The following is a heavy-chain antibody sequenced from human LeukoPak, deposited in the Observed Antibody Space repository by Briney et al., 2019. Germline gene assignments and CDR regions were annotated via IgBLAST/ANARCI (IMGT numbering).Heavy chain of an antibody. CDR3: ARGRKVTAIGYMDV. Sequence: PSETLSLTCAVSGYSISSGYYWGWIRQPPGKGLEWIGSIYHSGSTNYNPSLKSRVTISVDASKNQFSLKLSSVTAADTAVYYCARGRKVTAIGYMDVWGKGTTVTVSS. CDR1: GYSISSGYY. J-gene: IGHJ6*03. V-gene: IGHV4-38-2*01. D-gene: IGHD2-21*02. CDR2: IYHSGST.